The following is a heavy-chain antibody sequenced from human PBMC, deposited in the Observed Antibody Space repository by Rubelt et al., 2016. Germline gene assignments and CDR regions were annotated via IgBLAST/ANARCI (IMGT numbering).Heavy chain of an antibody. V-gene: IGHV4-34*12. Sequence: QVQLQQWGAGLLKPSETLSLTCAVYGGSFSGYYWSWIRQPPGKGLAWIGEIIHSGSTKYNPSLKRRGTISVDTSKNQFSLKLSAGTAADTAVYYCARTQLWFVVDYWGQGTLVTVSS. CDR2: IIHSGST. D-gene: IGHD5-18*01. J-gene: IGHJ4*02. CDR3: ARTQLWFVVDY. CDR1: GGSFSGYY.